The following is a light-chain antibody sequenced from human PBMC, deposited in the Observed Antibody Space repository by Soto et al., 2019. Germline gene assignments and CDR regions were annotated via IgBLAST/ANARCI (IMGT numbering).Light chain of an antibody. Sequence: DIVMTQSPASLAVSLGERATINCKSSQSVLDSSNNRNYLAWYQQKPGQPPKLLIYWASTRESGVPGRFRGSGSGTDFTLTIYSLQAEDVAVYYCQQYYSTSAITFGQGTRLEIK. CDR3: QQYYSTSAIT. J-gene: IGKJ5*01. CDR1: QSVLDSSNNRNY. CDR2: WAS. V-gene: IGKV4-1*01.